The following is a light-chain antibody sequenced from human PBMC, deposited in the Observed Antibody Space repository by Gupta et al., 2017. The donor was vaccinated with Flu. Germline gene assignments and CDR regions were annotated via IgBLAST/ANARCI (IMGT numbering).Light chain of an antibody. CDR1: QSISNW. CDR2: KAS. V-gene: IGKV1-5*03. Sequence: LSASVGDRVTITCRASQSISNWLAWYQQKPGKAPNLLIYKASNLESGVPSRFSGSGSGTEFTLTISSLQPDDFATYYCQQYNSSFGGGTKVEIK. J-gene: IGKJ4*01. CDR3: QQYNSS.